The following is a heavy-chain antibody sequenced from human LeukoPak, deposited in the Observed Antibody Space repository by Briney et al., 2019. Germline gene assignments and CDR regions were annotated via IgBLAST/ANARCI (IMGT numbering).Heavy chain of an antibody. V-gene: IGHV3-23*01. J-gene: IGHJ6*02. CDR2: ISGSGGST. CDR3: AKYSSYYYYGMDV. D-gene: IGHD2-21*01. Sequence: GGSLRLSCAASGFTFSSYAMSWVRQAPGKGLEWVSAISGSGGSTYYADSVKGRFTISRDNAKNSLYLQMNSLRAEDTAVYYCAKYSSYYYYGMDVWGQGTTVTVSS. CDR1: GFTFSSYA.